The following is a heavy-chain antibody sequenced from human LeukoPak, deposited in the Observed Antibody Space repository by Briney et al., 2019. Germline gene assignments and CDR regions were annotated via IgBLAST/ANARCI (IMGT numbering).Heavy chain of an antibody. D-gene: IGHD7-27*01. V-gene: IGHV3-23*01. CDR2: ISGSGGST. Sequence: GGSLRLSCAASGFTFSSYAMSWVRQAPGKGLEWVSAISGSGGSTYYADSVKGRFTIFRDNSKNTVYLRMNSLRAEDTAVYYCAKDPWGSRGYFDYWGQGTLVTVSS. CDR3: AKDPWGSRGYFDY. CDR1: GFTFSSYA. J-gene: IGHJ4*02.